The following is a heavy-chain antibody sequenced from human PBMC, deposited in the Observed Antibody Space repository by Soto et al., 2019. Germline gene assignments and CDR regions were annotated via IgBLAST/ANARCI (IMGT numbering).Heavy chain of an antibody. D-gene: IGHD3-10*01. CDR2: ISSSGSTI. CDR1: GFTFSSYE. Sequence: EVQLVESGGGLVQPGGSLRLSCTASGFTFSSYEMNWVRQAPGKGLEWISYISSSGSTIYYADSVKGRFTISRDNAKNSLYLQMNSLRAEDTAVYYCARVSDYCSFLVDYWGQGTLVTVSS. CDR3: ARVSDYCSFLVDY. V-gene: IGHV3-48*03. J-gene: IGHJ4*02.